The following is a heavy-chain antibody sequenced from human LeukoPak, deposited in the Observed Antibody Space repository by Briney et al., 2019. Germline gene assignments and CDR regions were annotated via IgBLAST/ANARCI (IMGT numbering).Heavy chain of an antibody. CDR2: INPNSGGT. V-gene: IGHV1-2*02. CDR1: GYTFTGYY. CDR3: ARDRPLKIRNSSGYSQH. Sequence: ASVKDSCKASGYTFTGYYMHWVRQAPGQGLEWMGWINPNSGGTNYAQKFQGRVTMTRDTSISTAYMELSRLRSDDTAVYYCARDRPLKIRNSSGYSQHWGQGTLVTVSS. J-gene: IGHJ1*01. D-gene: IGHD3-22*01.